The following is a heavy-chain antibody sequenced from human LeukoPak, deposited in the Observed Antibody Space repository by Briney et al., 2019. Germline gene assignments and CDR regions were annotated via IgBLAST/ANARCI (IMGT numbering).Heavy chain of an antibody. CDR2: IGGSGDST. Sequence: GGSLRLSCAASGFTFSNYAMSWVRQAPGQGLERVSPIGGSGDSTYYADSVKGRFTISRDNSKSTLYLQMNSLRAEDTAVYYCARGQLWFDYWGQGTLVTVSS. V-gene: IGHV3-23*01. J-gene: IGHJ5*01. D-gene: IGHD5-24*01. CDR3: ARGQLWFDY. CDR1: GFTFSNYA.